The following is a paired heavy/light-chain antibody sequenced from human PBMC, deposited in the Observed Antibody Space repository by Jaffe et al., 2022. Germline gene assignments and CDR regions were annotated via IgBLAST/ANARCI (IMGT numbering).Light chain of an antibody. Sequence: EIVLTQSPGTLSLSPGERATLSCRASQSVSSSYLAWYQQKPGQAPRLLIYGASSRATGIPDRFSGSGSGTDFTLTISRLEPEDFAVYYCQQYGSFTSTFGQGTRLEIK. J-gene: IGKJ5*01. CDR2: GAS. V-gene: IGKV3-20*01. CDR3: QQYGSFTST. CDR1: QSVSSSY.
Heavy chain of an antibody. J-gene: IGHJ3*02. CDR3: ARSEIGARGYCSGGSCYFARYDAFDI. D-gene: IGHD2-15*01. CDR2: IIPIFGTA. V-gene: IGHV1-69*05. CDR1: GGTFSSYA. Sequence: QVQLVQSGAEVKKPGSSVKVSCKASGGTFSSYAISWVRQAPGQGLEWMGGIIPIFGTANYAQKFQGRVTITTDESTSTAYMELSSLRSEDTAVYYCARSEIGARGYCSGGSCYFARYDAFDIWGQGTMVTVSS.